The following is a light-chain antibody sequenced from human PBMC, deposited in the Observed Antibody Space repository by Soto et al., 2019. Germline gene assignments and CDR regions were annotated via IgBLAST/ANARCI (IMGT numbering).Light chain of an antibody. V-gene: IGLV1-44*01. CDR1: RSNIGSNT. CDR2: SNN. CDR3: ISYTGSSTSYV. Sequence: QSVLTQPPSESGTPGQRVTISCSGSRSNIGSNTVNWYQQLPGTAPKFLIYSNNQRPSGVPKRFSGSKSGNTASLTISGLQAGDEADYYCISYTGSSTSYVFGTGTKVTVL. J-gene: IGLJ1*01.